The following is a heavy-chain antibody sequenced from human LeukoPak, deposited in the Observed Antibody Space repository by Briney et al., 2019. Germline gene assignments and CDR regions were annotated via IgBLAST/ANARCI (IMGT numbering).Heavy chain of an antibody. Sequence: GGSLRLSCVGSGVTFSTYAMSWVRQAPGKGLEWVSAISGSGGRTYYADSVKGRFTISRDNSHNTPYLQMNSLRGEHRGVFYFAKDSSMYYHILTGHRDYWGQGTLVTVSS. CDR1: GVTFSTYA. CDR3: AKDSSMYYHILTGHRDY. V-gene: IGHV3-23*01. D-gene: IGHD3-9*01. J-gene: IGHJ4*02. CDR2: ISGSGGRT.